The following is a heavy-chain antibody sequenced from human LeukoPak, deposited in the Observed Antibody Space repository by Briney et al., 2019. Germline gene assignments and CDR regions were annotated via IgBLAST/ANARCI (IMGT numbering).Heavy chain of an antibody. CDR3: ARPRIAAAGPDAFDI. Sequence: GGSLRLSCAASGFTFSDYYMSWIRQAPGKGLEWVSYISSSSSYTNYADSVKGRFTISRDNAKNSLYLQMNSLRAEDTAVYYCARPRIAAAGPDAFDIWGQGTMVTVSS. CDR1: GFTFSDYY. CDR2: ISSSSSYT. D-gene: IGHD6-13*01. V-gene: IGHV3-11*03. J-gene: IGHJ3*02.